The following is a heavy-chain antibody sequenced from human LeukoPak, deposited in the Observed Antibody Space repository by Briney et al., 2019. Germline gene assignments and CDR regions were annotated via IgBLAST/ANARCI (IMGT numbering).Heavy chain of an antibody. Sequence: SGTLSLTCAVSGDSISSSNWWSWVRQPPGKGLEWIGEIYHSGSTNYNPSLKSRVTISVDTSKNQFSLKVNSVTAADTAVYYCASSPSNYYIEYFQNWGQGTLVTVSS. D-gene: IGHD3-10*01. J-gene: IGHJ1*01. V-gene: IGHV4-4*02. CDR2: IYHSGST. CDR1: GDSISSSNW. CDR3: ASSPSNYYIEYFQN.